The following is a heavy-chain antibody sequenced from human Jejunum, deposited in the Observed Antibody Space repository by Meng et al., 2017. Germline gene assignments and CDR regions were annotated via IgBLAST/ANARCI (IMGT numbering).Heavy chain of an antibody. D-gene: IGHD6-6*01. J-gene: IGHJ4*02. Sequence: QGHLKGSGQGLVKPSGTLSLTCEVSGDSIRSTNWWDWLRQPPGKGLEWIGEIHHSGRTNFISSLKSRVSISVDESKNQFSLKLSSVTAADTAVYYCASSIADVVGYYFDYWGQGTLVTVSS. CDR2: IHHSGRT. V-gene: IGHV4-4*02. CDR1: GDSIRSTNW. CDR3: ASSIADVVGYYFDY.